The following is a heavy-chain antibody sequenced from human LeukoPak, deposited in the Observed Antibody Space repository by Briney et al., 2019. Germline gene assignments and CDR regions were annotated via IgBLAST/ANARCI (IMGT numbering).Heavy chain of an antibody. J-gene: IGHJ4*02. V-gene: IGHV1-69*05. D-gene: IGHD3-22*01. Sequence: SVKVSCKASGGTFSSYAISCVRQAPGQGLEWMGGIIPIFGTANYAQKFQGRVTITTDESTSTAYMELSSLRSEDTAVYYCARDLFLGDSSGYEATPFDYWGQGTLVTVSS. CDR2: IIPIFGTA. CDR1: GGTFSSYA. CDR3: ARDLFLGDSSGYEATPFDY.